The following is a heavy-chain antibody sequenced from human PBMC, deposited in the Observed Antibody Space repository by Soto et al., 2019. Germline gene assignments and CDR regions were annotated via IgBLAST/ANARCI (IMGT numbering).Heavy chain of an antibody. CDR1: GGSISSYY. V-gene: IGHV4-4*07. CDR2: IYTSGST. Sequence: PLETLSLTCTVSGGSISSYYWSWIRQPPGKGLEWIGRIYTSGSTNYNPSLKSRVTMSVDTSKNQFSLKLSSVTAADTAVYYCARDAPPPYCSGGSCYSGWFDPWGQGTLVTVSS. J-gene: IGHJ5*02. D-gene: IGHD2-15*01. CDR3: ARDAPPPYCSGGSCYSGWFDP.